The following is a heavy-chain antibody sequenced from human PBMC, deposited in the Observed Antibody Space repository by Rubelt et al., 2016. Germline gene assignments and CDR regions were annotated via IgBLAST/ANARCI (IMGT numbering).Heavy chain of an antibody. CDR3: GRAREGYY. CDR2: ISSNGGRT. Sequence: GQPGGSLRLSCAASGFTFSNYAMSWVRQAPGKGLEWVSSISSNGGRTYYADSVKGRFTISRDNSKNTLYLQMNSLRGEDTAMYYCGRAREGYYWGQGTLVTVSS. J-gene: IGHJ4*02. D-gene: IGHD1-26*01. V-gene: IGHV3-23*01. CDR1: GFTFSNYA.